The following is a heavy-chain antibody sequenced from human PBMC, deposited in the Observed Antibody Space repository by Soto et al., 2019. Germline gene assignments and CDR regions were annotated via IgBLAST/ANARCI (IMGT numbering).Heavy chain of an antibody. D-gene: IGHD2-2*01. CDR3: ARPIRYCNSALCYYSMNPLDP. CDR1: GGTFSNYA. V-gene: IGHV1-69*06. CDR2: IIPAFGTA. Sequence: QVQLVQSGAEVKKPGSSVKVSCKASGGTFSNYAISWVRQAPGQGLEWMGGIIPAFGTANYAQKFQGRLTITADKSTITAYMELSSLRSEDTAVYYCARPIRYCNSALCYYSMNPLDPWGQGTLVTVSS. J-gene: IGHJ5*02.